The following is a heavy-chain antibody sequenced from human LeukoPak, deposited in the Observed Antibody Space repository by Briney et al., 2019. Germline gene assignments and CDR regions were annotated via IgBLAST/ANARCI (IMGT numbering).Heavy chain of an antibody. CDR3: ARGKTHWGRRGYSYGPPLSPYDY. Sequence: SETLSLTCTVSGGSISSYYWSWIRQPPGKGLEWIGYIYYSGSTNYNPSLKSRVTISVDTSKNQFSLKLSSVTAADTAVYYCARGKTHWGRRGYSYGPPLSPYDYWGQGTLVTVSS. CDR2: IYYSGST. J-gene: IGHJ4*02. CDR1: GGSISSYY. D-gene: IGHD5-18*01. V-gene: IGHV4-59*12.